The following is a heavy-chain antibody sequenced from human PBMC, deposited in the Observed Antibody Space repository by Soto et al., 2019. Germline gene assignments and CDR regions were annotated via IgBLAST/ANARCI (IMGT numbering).Heavy chain of an antibody. CDR2: ISESGGNT. V-gene: IGHV3-23*01. Sequence: EVQLLESGGGLVQPGGSLRLSCAASGLTFSNYAVTWVRQAPGKGLEWLSSISESGGNTYYADSVKGRFTISRDNSKNTLYRQMNSLRAEDTAVYYCAKRSIAVGGTRYFDLWGRGTLVTVSS. CDR1: GLTFSNYA. CDR3: AKRSIAVGGTRYFDL. J-gene: IGHJ2*01. D-gene: IGHD6-19*01.